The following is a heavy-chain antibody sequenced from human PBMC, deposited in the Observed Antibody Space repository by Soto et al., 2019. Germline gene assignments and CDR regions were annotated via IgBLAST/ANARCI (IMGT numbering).Heavy chain of an antibody. Sequence: VKVSCKASGYTFTSYGISWVRQAPGQGLEWMGWISAYNGNTNYAQKLQGRVTMTTDTSTSTAYMELRSLGSDDTAVYYCARDKGATVTTNYYYYGMDVWGQGTTVTVSS. V-gene: IGHV1-18*01. CDR3: ARDKGATVTTNYYYYGMDV. CDR1: GYTFTSYG. J-gene: IGHJ6*02. D-gene: IGHD4-17*01. CDR2: ISAYNGNT.